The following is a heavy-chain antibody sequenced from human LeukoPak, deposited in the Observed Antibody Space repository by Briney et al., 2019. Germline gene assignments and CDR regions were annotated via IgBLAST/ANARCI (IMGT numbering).Heavy chain of an antibody. CDR1: GYTFTSYG. CDR2: ISPYNGNT. Sequence: ASVKVSCKASGYTFTSYGISWVRQAPGQGLEWMGWISPYNGNTKYAQNLQGRVTMTRDASTNTAYMDLRSLRSDDTAVYYCAREGYYDFWSGYYYLFDYRVRGRQVTVCS. V-gene: IGHV1-18*01. J-gene: IGHJ4*02. D-gene: IGHD3-3*01. CDR3: AREGYYDFWSGYYYLFDY.